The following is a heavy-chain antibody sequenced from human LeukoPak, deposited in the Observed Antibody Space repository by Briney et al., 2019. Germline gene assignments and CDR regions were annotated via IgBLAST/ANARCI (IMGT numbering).Heavy chain of an antibody. CDR3: ARGHSSAYDSCDT. V-gene: IGHV1-8*01. D-gene: IGHD5-12*01. J-gene: IGHJ5*02. CDR2: TNRNSGNA. CDR1: GYTFTSYD. Sequence: ASVKVSCKASGYTFTSYDINWVRQAAGQGLEWMGWTNRNSGNAAYAQKFQGRVTMTSNTSRTTAYMELSSLRSEDTAVYYCARGHSSAYDSCDTWGQGTLVTVSS.